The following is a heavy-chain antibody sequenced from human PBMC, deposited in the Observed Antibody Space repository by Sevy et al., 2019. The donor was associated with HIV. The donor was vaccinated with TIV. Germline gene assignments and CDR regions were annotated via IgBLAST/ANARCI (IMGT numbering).Heavy chain of an antibody. D-gene: IGHD6-13*01. CDR3: ASDRVGRSSSSWHRIDAFDI. Sequence: GTVKVSCKASGYTFTSYGISWVRQAPGQGLEWMGWISAYNGNTNYAQKLQGRVTMTTDTSTSTAYMELRSLRSDDTAVSYCASDRVGRSSSSWHRIDAFDIWGQGTLVAVSS. J-gene: IGHJ3*02. CDR2: ISAYNGNT. CDR1: GYTFTSYG. V-gene: IGHV1-18*01.